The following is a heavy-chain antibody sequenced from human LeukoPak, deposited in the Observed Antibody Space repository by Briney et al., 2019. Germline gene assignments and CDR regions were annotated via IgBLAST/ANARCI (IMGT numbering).Heavy chain of an antibody. CDR3: AGEEWYVFFFDP. CDR2: ISPTSTNI. D-gene: IGHD2-8*01. CDR1: GFTFSAHT. J-gene: IGHJ5*01. Sequence: NPGGSLRLSCAASGFTFSAHTMSWVRQAPGKGLEWVSSISPTSTNIFQPASMKGRFTISRDNAKNSLYLQIHSLRVEDTAVYYCAGEEWYVFFFDPWGQGTLVTVSS. V-gene: IGHV3-21*01.